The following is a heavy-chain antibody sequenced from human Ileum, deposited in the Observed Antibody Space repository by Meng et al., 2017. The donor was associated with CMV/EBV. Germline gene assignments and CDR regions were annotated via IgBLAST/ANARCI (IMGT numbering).Heavy chain of an antibody. J-gene: IGHJ5*02. V-gene: IGHV4-4*07. CDR2: IYSNGAT. Sequence: QVHLQESRPGLVKPSETLSLICTVSGDSMNDYFWTWIRQPAGKGLEWIGRIYSNGATNYNPSLQSRVTMSIDTSKNQFSLKVTSVTAADTAVYYCARWGSGMSPTADWFDPWGQGTLVTVSS. CDR1: GDSMNDYF. CDR3: ARWGSGMSPTADWFDP. D-gene: IGHD2-15*01.